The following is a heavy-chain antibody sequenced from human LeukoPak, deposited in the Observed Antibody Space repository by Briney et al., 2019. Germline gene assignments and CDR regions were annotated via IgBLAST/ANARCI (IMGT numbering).Heavy chain of an antibody. V-gene: IGHV3-7*03. Sequence: GGSLRLSCTASGFSLGSYWMSWVRQAPGKGLEWVANISQDASRKYYAGSVTGRFSVSRDNAQNSLHLQMDSLRAEDTAVYYCVREGPNLFEYWGQGTLVTVPS. J-gene: IGHJ4*02. CDR3: VREGPNLFEY. CDR1: GFSLGSYW. CDR2: ISQDASRK. D-gene: IGHD5-24*01.